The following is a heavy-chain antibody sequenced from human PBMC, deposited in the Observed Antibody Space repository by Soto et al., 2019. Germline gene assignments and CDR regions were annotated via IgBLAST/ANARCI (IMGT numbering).Heavy chain of an antibody. D-gene: IGHD5-18*01. J-gene: IGHJ6*02. CDR2: IKQDGSEK. V-gene: IGHV3-7*01. CDR3: ARDEYSYYYYYGMDV. CDR1: GFTFSSYW. Sequence: GGSLRLSCAASGFTFSSYWMSWVRQAPGKGLEWVANIKQDGSEKYYVDSVKGRFTISRDNAKNSLYLQMNSLRAEDTAVYYCARDEYSYYYYYGMDVWGQGTTVTVSS.